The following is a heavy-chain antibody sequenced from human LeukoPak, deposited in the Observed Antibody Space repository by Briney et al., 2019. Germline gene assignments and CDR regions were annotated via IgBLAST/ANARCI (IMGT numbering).Heavy chain of an antibody. V-gene: IGHV1-24*01. J-gene: IGHJ4*02. CDR1: RYTLTELS. CDR2: FDPEDGET. CDR3: ATGGGSSYYFDY. Sequence: ASVKVSCKVSRYTLTELSMHWVRQAPGKGLEWMGGFDPEDGETIYAQKFQGRVTMTEDTSTDTAYMELSSLRSEDTAVYYCATGGGSSYYFDYWGQGTLVTVSS. D-gene: IGHD1-26*01.